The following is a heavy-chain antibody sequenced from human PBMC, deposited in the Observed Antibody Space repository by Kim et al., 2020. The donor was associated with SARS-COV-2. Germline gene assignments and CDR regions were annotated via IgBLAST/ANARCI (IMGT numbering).Heavy chain of an antibody. Sequence: GESLKISCKGSGYSFTSYWISWVRQMPGKGLEWMGRIDPSDSYTNYSPSFQGHVTISADKSISTAYLQWSSLKASDTAMYYCARRVDDSSGWYHSITHDYWGQGTLVTVSS. D-gene: IGHD6-19*01. J-gene: IGHJ4*02. CDR1: GYSFTSYW. CDR3: ARRVDDSSGWYHSITHDY. V-gene: IGHV5-10-1*01. CDR2: IDPSDSYT.